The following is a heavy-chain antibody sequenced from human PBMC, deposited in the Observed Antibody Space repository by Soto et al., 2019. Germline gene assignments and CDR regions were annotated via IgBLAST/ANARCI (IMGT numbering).Heavy chain of an antibody. CDR2: VNPKRGDA. V-gene: IGHV1-2*04. J-gene: IGHJ2*01. D-gene: IGHD1-20*01. CDR1: GYRFTDYY. Sequence: QVVLVQSGAEVRKPGASVKVSCKASGYRFTDYYIHWVRQAPGQEPDWMGWVNPKRGDAVYAQKFQGWVTMTRDTATTTADLEVNSLKSDDTAVYYCARDPGIPGRYWDFDLWGRGTLVTVSS. CDR3: ARDPGIPGRYWDFDL.